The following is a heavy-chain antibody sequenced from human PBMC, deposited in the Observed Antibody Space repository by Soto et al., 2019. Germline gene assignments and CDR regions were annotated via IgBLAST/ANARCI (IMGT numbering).Heavy chain of an antibody. CDR3: ARARFESIAAAGTGLDY. D-gene: IGHD6-13*01. CDR2: ISYDGSNK. V-gene: IGHV3-30-3*01. J-gene: IGHJ4*02. Sequence: GGSLRLSCAASGFTFSSYAMHWVRQAPGKGLEWVAVISYDGSNKYYADSVKGRFTISRDNSKNTLYLQMNSLRAEDTAVYYCARARFESIAAAGTGLDYWGQGTPVTVSS. CDR1: GFTFSSYA.